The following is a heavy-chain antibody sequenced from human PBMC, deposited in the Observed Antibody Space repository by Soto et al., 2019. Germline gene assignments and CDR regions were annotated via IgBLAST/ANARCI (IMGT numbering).Heavy chain of an antibody. D-gene: IGHD4-17*01. CDR2: INHSGST. V-gene: IGHV4-34*01. Sequence: QVQLQQWGAGLLKPSETLSLTCAVYGGSFSGYYWSWIRQPPGKGLEWIGEINHSGSTNYNPSLKSRVTISVDTSKNQFSLKLSSVTAADTAVYYCARYSTGILNWFDPWGQGTLVTVSS. J-gene: IGHJ5*02. CDR3: ARYSTGILNWFDP. CDR1: GGSFSGYY.